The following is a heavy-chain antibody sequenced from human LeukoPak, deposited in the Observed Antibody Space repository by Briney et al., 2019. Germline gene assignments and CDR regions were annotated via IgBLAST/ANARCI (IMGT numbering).Heavy chain of an antibody. CDR3: ARASYCSGGSCYSDY. J-gene: IGHJ4*02. Sequence: ASVKVSCKASGYTFTSYSISWVRQAPGQGLEWMGWISAYNGNTIYALKVKGRVTMTTDTSTSTAYMELRSLKSDDTAVYYCARASYCSGGSCYSDYWGQGTLVTASS. V-gene: IGHV1-18*01. CDR2: ISAYNGNT. CDR1: GYTFTSYS. D-gene: IGHD2-15*01.